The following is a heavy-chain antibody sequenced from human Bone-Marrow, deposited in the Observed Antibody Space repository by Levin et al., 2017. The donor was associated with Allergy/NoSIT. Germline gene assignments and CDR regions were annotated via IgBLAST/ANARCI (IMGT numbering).Heavy chain of an antibody. CDR1: GGTFSSYA. V-gene: IGHV1-69*06. CDR2: IIPIFGTA. Sequence: PLASVKVSCKASGGTFSSYAISWVRQAPGQGLEWMGGIIPIFGTANYAQKFQGRVTITADKSTSTAYMELSSLRSEDTAVYYCASSYSSSWSKYYYYYMDVWGKGTTVTVSS. D-gene: IGHD6-13*01. CDR3: ASSYSSSWSKYYYYYMDV. J-gene: IGHJ6*03.